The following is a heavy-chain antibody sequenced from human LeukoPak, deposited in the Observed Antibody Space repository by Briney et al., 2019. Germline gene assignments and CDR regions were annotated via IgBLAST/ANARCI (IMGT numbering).Heavy chain of an antibody. CDR1: GYTFTNSY. Sequence: SVKVSCTASGYTFTNSYIHWVRQAPGRGLEWMGGIIPIFGTANYAQKFQGRVTITADESTSTAYMELSSLRSEDMALYYCARGRGPPNSNRDFYYYYYMDVWGTGTTVTVSS. D-gene: IGHD6-13*01. V-gene: IGHV1-69*13. CDR3: ARGRGPPNSNRDFYYYYYMDV. CDR2: IIPIFGTA. J-gene: IGHJ6*03.